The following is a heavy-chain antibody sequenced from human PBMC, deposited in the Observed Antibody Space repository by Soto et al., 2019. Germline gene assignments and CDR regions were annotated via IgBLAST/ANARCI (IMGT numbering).Heavy chain of an antibody. CDR3: ARGKDPLLPLDY. Sequence: ASVKVSCKASGYTFNGYYMHWVRQAPGQGLEWMGWINPNSGGTNYAQKFQGWVTMTRDTSISTAYMELSRLRSDDTAVYYCARGKDPLLPLDYWGQGTLVTVSS. V-gene: IGHV1-2*04. J-gene: IGHJ4*02. CDR1: GYTFNGYY. CDR2: INPNSGGT.